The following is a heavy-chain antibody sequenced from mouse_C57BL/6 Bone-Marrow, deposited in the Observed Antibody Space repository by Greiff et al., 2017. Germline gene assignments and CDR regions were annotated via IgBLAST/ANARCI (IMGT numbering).Heavy chain of an antibody. V-gene: IGHV1-54*01. J-gene: IGHJ2*01. D-gene: IGHD1-1*01. Sequence: QVQLKQSGAELVRPGTSVKVSCKASGYAFTNYLIEWVKQRPGQGLEWIGVINPVSGGTNYNEKFKGKATLTADKSSSTAYMQLSSLTSADSAVFCCAGFYYYGGNLFDYWGQGTTLTVSS. CDR3: AGFYYYGGNLFDY. CDR2: INPVSGGT. CDR1: GYAFTNYL.